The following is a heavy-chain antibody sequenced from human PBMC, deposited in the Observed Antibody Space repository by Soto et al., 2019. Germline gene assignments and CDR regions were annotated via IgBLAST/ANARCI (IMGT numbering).Heavy chain of an antibody. V-gene: IGHV1-69*02. CDR3: ALVVVAATRAFDI. D-gene: IGHD2-15*01. CDR1: GGTFSSYT. Sequence: GASVKVSCKASGGTFSSYTISWVRQAPGQGLEWMGRIIPILGIANYAQKFQGRVTITADKSTSTAYVELSSLRSEDTAVYYCALVVVAATRAFDIWGQGTMVTVSS. CDR2: IIPILGIA. J-gene: IGHJ3*02.